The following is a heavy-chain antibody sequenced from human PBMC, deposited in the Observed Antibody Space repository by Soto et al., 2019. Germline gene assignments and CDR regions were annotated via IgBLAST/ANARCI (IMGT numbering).Heavy chain of an antibody. D-gene: IGHD5-18*01. CDR1: GFTFSSYG. CDR3: AKDGDTAMVTGGYYFDY. Sequence: QVQLVESGGGVVQPGRSLRLSCAASGFTFSSYGMHWVRQAPGKGLEWVAVISYDGSNKYYADSVKGRFTISRDNSKNTLYLQMNSLRAEDTAVYYCAKDGDTAMVTGGYYFDYWGPGTLVTVSS. V-gene: IGHV3-30*18. J-gene: IGHJ4*02. CDR2: ISYDGSNK.